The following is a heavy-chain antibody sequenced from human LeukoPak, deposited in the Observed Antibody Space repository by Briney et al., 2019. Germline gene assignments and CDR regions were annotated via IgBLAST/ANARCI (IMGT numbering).Heavy chain of an antibody. J-gene: IGHJ4*02. CDR1: GYTFTSYD. V-gene: IGHV1-8*02. CDR3: ARDYDILTGYFSPPDY. CDR2: MNPNSGNT. D-gene: IGHD3-9*01. Sequence: ASVKVSCKASGYTFTSYDINWVRQATGQGLEWMGWMNPNSGNTGYAQKFQGRVTMTRDMSTSTVYMELNRLTSDDTAVYYCARDYDILTGYFSPPDYWGQGTLVTVSS.